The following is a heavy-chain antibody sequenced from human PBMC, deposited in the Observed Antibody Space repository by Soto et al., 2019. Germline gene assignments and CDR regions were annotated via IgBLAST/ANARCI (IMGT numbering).Heavy chain of an antibody. Sequence: GGSLRLSCAAFGFKISSSSMNWVRQAPGRGLEWVAYISDSGSNTLYADSVKGRFTVSVDTSKNQFSLKLSSVTAADTAVYYCARQYEVLLWFGEFPLGGMDVWGQGTTVTVS. J-gene: IGHJ6*02. CDR1: GFKISSSS. V-gene: IGHV3-48*01. CDR2: ISDSGSNT. D-gene: IGHD3-10*01. CDR3: ARQYEVLLWFGEFPLGGMDV.